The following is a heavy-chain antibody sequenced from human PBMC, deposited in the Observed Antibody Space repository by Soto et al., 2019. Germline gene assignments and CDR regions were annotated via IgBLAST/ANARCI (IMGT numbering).Heavy chain of an antibody. CDR2: INHSGST. CDR1: GGSFSGYY. V-gene: IGHV4-34*01. CDR3: ARALPVPAHYYGSGSYYAY. Sequence: QVQLQQWGAGLLKPSETLSLTCAVYGGSFSGYYWSWIRQPPGKGLEWIGEINHSGSTNYNPSLKSRVTISVDTSKNQFSMKLSSVTAADTAVYYCARALPVPAHYYGSGSYYAYWGQGTLVTVSS. D-gene: IGHD3-10*01. J-gene: IGHJ4*02.